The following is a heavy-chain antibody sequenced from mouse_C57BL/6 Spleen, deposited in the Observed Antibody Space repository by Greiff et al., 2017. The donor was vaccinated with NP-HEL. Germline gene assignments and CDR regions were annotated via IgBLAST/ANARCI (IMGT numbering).Heavy chain of an antibody. D-gene: IGHD1-1*01. CDR2: INPNNGGT. Sequence: VQLQQSGPELVKPGASVKIPCKASGYTFTDYNMDWVKQSHGKSLEWIGAINPNNGGTIYNQKFKGKATLTVDKSSSTAYMELRSLTSEDTAVYYCARLRWDYGSSYFAYWGQGTLVTVSA. V-gene: IGHV1-18*01. CDR1: GYTFTDYN. CDR3: ARLRWDYGSSYFAY. J-gene: IGHJ3*01.